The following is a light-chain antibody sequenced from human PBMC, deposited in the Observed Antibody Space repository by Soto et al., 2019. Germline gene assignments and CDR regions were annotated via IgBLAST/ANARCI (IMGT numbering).Light chain of an antibody. J-gene: IGKJ2*01. Sequence: DIQVTQSPSFLSASVGDRVTITCRASQGISSYLAWYQQKPGKAPKLLIYAASTLQSGVPSRFSGSGSGTEFTLTISSLQPEDFATYYCQQFNSYPRTFDQGTKLEIK. CDR3: QQFNSYPRT. CDR2: AAS. V-gene: IGKV1-9*01. CDR1: QGISSY.